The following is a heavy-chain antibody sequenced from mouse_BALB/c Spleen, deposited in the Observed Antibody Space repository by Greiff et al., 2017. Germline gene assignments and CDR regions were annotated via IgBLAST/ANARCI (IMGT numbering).Heavy chain of an antibody. V-gene: IGHV3-8*02. D-gene: IGHD1-1*01. CDR3: ARYYYGSSLYFDY. J-gene: IGHJ2*01. Sequence: EVKVEESGPSLVKPSQTLSLTCSVTGDSITSGYWNWIRKFPGNKLEYMGYISYSGSTYYNPSLKSRISITRDTSKNQYYLQLNSVTTEDTATYYCARYYYGSSLYFDYWGQGTTLTVSS. CDR2: ISYSGST. CDR1: GDSITSGY.